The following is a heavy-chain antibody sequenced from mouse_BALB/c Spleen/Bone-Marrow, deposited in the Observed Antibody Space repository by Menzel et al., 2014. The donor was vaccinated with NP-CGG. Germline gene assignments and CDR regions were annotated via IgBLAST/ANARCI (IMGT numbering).Heavy chain of an antibody. CDR3: ARRLRGYYAMDY. J-gene: IGHJ4*01. Sequence: LQQSGSELVRPGASVKLSCKASGYTFTNYWIHWVKQRPGQGLEWIGNVYPGRGSINSDEKFKTKATLTVDTSSSTAYMHLNSLTPEDSAVYYCARRLRGYYAMDYWGQGTSVTVSS. D-gene: IGHD1-3*01. CDR2: VYPGRGSI. CDR1: GYTFTNYW. V-gene: IGHV1S22*01.